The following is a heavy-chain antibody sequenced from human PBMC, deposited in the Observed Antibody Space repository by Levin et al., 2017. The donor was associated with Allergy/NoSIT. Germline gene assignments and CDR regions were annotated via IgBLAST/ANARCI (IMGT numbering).Heavy chain of an antibody. CDR2: ISYDGSNK. V-gene: IGHV3-30*18. CDR3: AKDQREKIAAARRGLLDY. D-gene: IGHD6-13*01. CDR1: GFTFSSYG. J-gene: IGHJ4*02. Sequence: GESLKISCAASGFTFSSYGMHWVRQAPGKGLEWVAVISYDGSNKYYADSVKGRFTISRDNSKNTLYLQMNSLRAEDTAVYYCAKDQREKIAAARRGLLDYWGQGTLVTVSS.